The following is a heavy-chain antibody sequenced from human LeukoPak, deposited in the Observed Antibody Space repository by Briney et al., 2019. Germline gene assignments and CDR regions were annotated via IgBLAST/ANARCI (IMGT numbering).Heavy chain of an antibody. D-gene: IGHD6-13*01. J-gene: IGHJ4*02. Sequence: GRSLRLSCAASGFTFSSYGMHWVRQAPGKGLEWVAVISYDGSNKYYADSVKGRFTISRDNAKNSLYLQMNSLRAEDTAVYYCARGSSSSWYYFDYWGQGTLVTVSS. CDR2: ISYDGSNK. CDR3: ARGSSSSWYYFDY. CDR1: GFTFSSYG. V-gene: IGHV3-30*03.